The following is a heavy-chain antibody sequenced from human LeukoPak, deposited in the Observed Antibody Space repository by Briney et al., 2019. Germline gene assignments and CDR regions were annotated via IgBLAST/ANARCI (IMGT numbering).Heavy chain of an antibody. CDR3: AKDADPYYYAHDY. J-gene: IGHJ4*02. V-gene: IGHV3-23*01. Sequence: PGGSLRLSCAASGFTFSSYAMSWVRQAPGKGLEWVSAISVSGGSTYYAYSVKGRFTISRDNSKNTLYLQMNSLRADDTAVYYCAKDADPYYYAHDYWGQGTLVTVSS. CDR1: GFTFSSYA. D-gene: IGHD3-10*01. CDR2: ISVSGGST.